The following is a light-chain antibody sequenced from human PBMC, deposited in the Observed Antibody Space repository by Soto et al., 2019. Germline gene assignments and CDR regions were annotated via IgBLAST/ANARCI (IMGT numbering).Light chain of an antibody. V-gene: IGLV1-47*02. CDR1: SSNIGSNS. Sequence: SVLTQPPSASGTPGQRVTISCSGSSSNIGSNSVYWYQQLPGTAPKLLIYSNHQRPSGVPDRFSGSKSGTSASLAISGLRSEDEANYYCAAWDDSPSGVVFGGGTKLTVL. J-gene: IGLJ2*01. CDR3: AAWDDSPSGVV. CDR2: SNH.